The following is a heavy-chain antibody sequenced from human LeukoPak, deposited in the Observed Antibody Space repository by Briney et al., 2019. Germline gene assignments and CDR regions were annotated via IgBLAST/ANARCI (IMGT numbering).Heavy chain of an antibody. CDR1: GFAFSGYS. D-gene: IGHD1-1*01. V-gene: IGHV3-23*01. J-gene: IGHJ4*02. CDR2: ISGSGGRI. CDR3: AKNPRLEGWIYFDS. Sequence: GGSLRLSCAASGFAFSGYSMSCVRDGPGKGLGWVSSISGSGGRIDYADSVKGRFTISRDNSKNTLSLQMNSLTAEDTAVYYCAKNPRLEGWIYFDSWGQGILVTVSS.